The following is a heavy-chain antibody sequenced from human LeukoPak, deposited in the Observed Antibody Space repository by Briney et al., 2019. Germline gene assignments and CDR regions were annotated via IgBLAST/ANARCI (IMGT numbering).Heavy chain of an antibody. CDR2: VSTSNGDP. CDR1: GYNFNRYT. CDR3: ARVSDTSMVTPGFDS. D-gene: IGHD5-18*01. Sequence: ASVKVSCKTSGYNFNRYTITWVRQAPGQGLEWMGWVSTSNGDPNYAEKSQGRVIMTTETVTKTAYMELRRLRSGDTAMYFCARVSDTSMVTPGFDSWGQGTLVTVSS. V-gene: IGHV1-18*01. J-gene: IGHJ4*02.